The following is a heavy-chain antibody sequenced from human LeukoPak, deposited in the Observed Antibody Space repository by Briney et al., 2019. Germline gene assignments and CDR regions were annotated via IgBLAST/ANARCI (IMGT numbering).Heavy chain of an antibody. V-gene: IGHV3-23*01. Sequence: GGSLRLSCTASGFTFSDYAMSWVRQAPGEGLEWISSISDNGGGTYYADSVKGRFTISRDNSENTLFLQMNSLRAEDSAVYYCAKEDTAMAPSFVDYWGQGTLVTVSS. D-gene: IGHD5-18*01. CDR2: ISDNGGGT. J-gene: IGHJ4*02. CDR1: GFTFSDYA. CDR3: AKEDTAMAPSFVDY.